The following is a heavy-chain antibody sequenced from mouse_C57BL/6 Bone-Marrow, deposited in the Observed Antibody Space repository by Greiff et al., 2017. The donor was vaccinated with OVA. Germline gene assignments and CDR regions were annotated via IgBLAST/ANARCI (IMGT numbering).Heavy chain of an antibody. CDR3: ARGFDYDGDY. V-gene: IGHV1-76*01. J-gene: IGHJ2*01. D-gene: IGHD2-4*01. CDR2: IYPGSGNT. Sequence: QVHVKQSGAELVRPGASVKLSCKASGYTFTDYYINWVKQRPGQGLEWIARIYPGSGNTYYNEKFKGKATLTAEKSSSTAYMQLSSLTSEDSAVYFCARGFDYDGDYWGQGTTLTVSS. CDR1: GYTFTDYY.